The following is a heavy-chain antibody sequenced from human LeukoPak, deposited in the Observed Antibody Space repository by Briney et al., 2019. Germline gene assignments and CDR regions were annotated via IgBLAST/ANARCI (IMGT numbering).Heavy chain of an antibody. CDR3: ARQAGSWYDVRFDY. V-gene: IGHV6-1*01. CDR1: GDSVSSNSAA. Sequence: SQTLSLTCAISGDSVSSNSAAWNWIRQSPSRGLEWLGRTYYRSKWYNDYAVSGKSRITINPDTSKNQFSLQLNSVTPEDTAVYYCARQAGSWYDVRFDYWGQGTLVTVSS. J-gene: IGHJ4*02. D-gene: IGHD6-13*01. CDR2: TYYRSKWYN.